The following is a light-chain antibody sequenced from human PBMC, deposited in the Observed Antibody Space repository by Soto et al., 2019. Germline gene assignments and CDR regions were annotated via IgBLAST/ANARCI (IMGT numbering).Light chain of an antibody. CDR2: AAS. CDR3: QKYDSAPRT. V-gene: IGKV1-27*01. Sequence: DIQMTQSPSSLSASIGDRVTITCRASQGISNYLAWYQQKPGKVPKLLIYAASTLQSRVSSRFSGSGSGTDFTLTISSLQPEDVATYYCQKYDSAPRTFGQGTKVEIK. CDR1: QGISNY. J-gene: IGKJ1*01.